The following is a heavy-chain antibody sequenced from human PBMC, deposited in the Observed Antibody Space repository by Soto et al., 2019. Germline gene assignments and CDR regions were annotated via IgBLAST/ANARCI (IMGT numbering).Heavy chain of an antibody. CDR3: ARDRSNSPDLFDS. D-gene: IGHD1-1*01. CDR2: VYYTGST. J-gene: IGHJ4*02. Sequence: QVLLQESGPGLVKPSQTLSLTCSVSGGSINSDEYYWSWIRQPPGGGLEWIGHVYYTGSTSYSPYLKSRLTISVDTSKNQFSLRLNSVSAADTAVYYCARDRSNSPDLFDSWGQGTLVTVSS. CDR1: GGSINSDEYY. V-gene: IGHV4-30-4*01.